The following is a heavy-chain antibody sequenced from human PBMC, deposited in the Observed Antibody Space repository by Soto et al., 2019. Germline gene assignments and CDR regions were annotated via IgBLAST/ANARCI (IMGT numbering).Heavy chain of an antibody. Sequence: QITLKESGPTLVKPTQTLTLTCTFSGFSLRTSGVGVGWIRQPPGMALEWLALIYWDDDKRYSPFLKSRLTITKDTSNNQVVLTMTNMDPVDTATYYCAHRLAIHLTFDYWGQGILVTVSS. V-gene: IGHV2-5*02. CDR2: IYWDDDK. CDR3: AHRLAIHLTFDY. CDR1: GFSLRTSGVG. D-gene: IGHD5-18*01. J-gene: IGHJ4*02.